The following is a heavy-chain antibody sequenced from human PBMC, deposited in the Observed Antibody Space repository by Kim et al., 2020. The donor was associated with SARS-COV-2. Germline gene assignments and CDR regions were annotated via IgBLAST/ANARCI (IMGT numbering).Heavy chain of an antibody. Sequence: SETLSLTCTVSGGSISGYYWNWIRQPAEGGLEWIGRTYTSGTANYNPSLKSRVSMSLDTSKNQFSLKLSSVTGADTAMYYCARAHPVGCSRGGPCYAMDV. CDR2: TYTSGTA. D-gene: IGHD2-15*01. V-gene: IGHV4-4*07. J-gene: IGHJ6*01. CDR1: GGSISGYY. CDR3: ARAHPVGCSRGGPCYAMDV.